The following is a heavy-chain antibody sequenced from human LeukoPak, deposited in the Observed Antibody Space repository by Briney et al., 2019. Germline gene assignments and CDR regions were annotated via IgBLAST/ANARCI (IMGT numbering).Heavy chain of an antibody. Sequence: SETLSLTCTVSGDSISGIDYSWSWIRQHSGGGLEWIGYIYCRGSTFYNPSLRSRVTISLDKPKKQFSLKMISVTAADTAIYYCATSTTPSLPLDYWGQGSLVTVSS. J-gene: IGHJ4*02. D-gene: IGHD1-1*01. CDR3: ATSTTPSLPLDY. CDR1: GDSISGIDYS. CDR2: IYCRGST. V-gene: IGHV4-31*03.